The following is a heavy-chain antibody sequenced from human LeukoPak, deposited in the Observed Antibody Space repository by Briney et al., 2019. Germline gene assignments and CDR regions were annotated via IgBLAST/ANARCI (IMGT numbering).Heavy chain of an antibody. J-gene: IGHJ4*02. V-gene: IGHV4-34*01. CDR3: ARYGTRRWFGALYYFDY. CDR2: INHSGST. Sequence: SETLSLTCAVYGGSFSGYYWSWIRQPPGKGLEWIGEINHSGSTNYNPSLKSRVTVSVDTSKNQFSLKLSSVTAADTAVYYCARYGTRRWFGALYYFDYWGQGTLVTVSS. D-gene: IGHD3-10*01. CDR1: GGSFSGYY.